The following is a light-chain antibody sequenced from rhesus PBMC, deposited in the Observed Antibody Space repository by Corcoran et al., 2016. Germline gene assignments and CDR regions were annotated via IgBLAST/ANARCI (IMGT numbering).Light chain of an antibody. CDR2: GAS. J-gene: IGKJ1*01. CDR1: QSVGNF. V-gene: IGKV3-24*04. Sequence: EIVVTQSPATLSLSPGDRATLSCRASQSVGNFLAWFQQKPGQAPRLLIYGASSRATGIPDGFSGSGSGTDVTLTISSLEPEDVGVYYCRQSSNFWPFGQGTKVEIK. CDR3: RQSSNFWP.